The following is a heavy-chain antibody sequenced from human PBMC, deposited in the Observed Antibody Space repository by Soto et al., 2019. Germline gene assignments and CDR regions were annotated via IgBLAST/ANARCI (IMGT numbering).Heavy chain of an antibody. D-gene: IGHD1-26*01. Sequence: GSLRVSCAPSGXLFSDYKMCWMRQAPGMGLEWISYITYRGNDVYYEASVNGRFAISRYNTKNSLYLQMNTMRVEDTALYYCARRIVGNSGHAMDVWGQGTTVTVSS. CDR2: ITYRGNDV. V-gene: IGHV3-11*01. CDR1: GXLFSDYK. CDR3: ARRIVGNSGHAMDV. J-gene: IGHJ6*02.